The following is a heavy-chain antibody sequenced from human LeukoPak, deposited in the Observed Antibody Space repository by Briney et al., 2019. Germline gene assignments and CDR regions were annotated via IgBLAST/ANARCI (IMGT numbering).Heavy chain of an antibody. J-gene: IGHJ4*02. D-gene: IGHD3-9*01. CDR3: ATHILTCYYPKYYFDY. Sequence: ASVKVSCKVSGYTLTELSMHWVRQAPGKGLEWMGGFDPEDGETIYAQKFQGRVTMTEDTSTDTAYMELSSLRSEDTAVYYCATHILTCYYPKYYFDYWGQGTLVTVSS. V-gene: IGHV1-24*01. CDR1: GYTLTELS. CDR2: FDPEDGET.